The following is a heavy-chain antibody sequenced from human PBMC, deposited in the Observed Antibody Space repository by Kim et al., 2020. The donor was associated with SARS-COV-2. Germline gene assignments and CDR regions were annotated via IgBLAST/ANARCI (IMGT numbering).Heavy chain of an antibody. J-gene: IGHJ6*02. D-gene: IGHD6-13*01. CDR3: ARTGIAEAGDYYGMGV. Sequence: GGSLRLSCAASGFTFSDYYMSWIRQAPGKGLEWVSYISSSSSYTNYADSVKGRFTISRDNAKNSLYLQMNSLRAEDTAVYYCARTGIAEAGDYYGMGVWGHGATVTASS. CDR2: ISSSSSYT. CDR1: GFTFSDYY. V-gene: IGHV3-11*06.